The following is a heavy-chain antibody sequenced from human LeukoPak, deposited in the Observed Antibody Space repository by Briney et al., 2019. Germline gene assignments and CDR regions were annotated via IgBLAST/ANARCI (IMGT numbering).Heavy chain of an antibody. V-gene: IGHV3-23*01. CDR1: GFNFRAYW. Sequence: PGGSLRLSCTTSGFNFRAYWMGWVRQAPGKGLEWVSGISDSGDSTYYADSVKGRFSISRDNSKNTLYLQMNSLRVEDTAVYYCAYDFWGQGTLVTVSS. J-gene: IGHJ4*02. CDR2: ISDSGDST. CDR3: AYDF.